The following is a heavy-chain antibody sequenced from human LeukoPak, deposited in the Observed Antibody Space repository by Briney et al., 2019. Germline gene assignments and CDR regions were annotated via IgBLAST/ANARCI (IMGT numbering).Heavy chain of an antibody. CDR3: AKWLGDIVVVPAAGIDY. D-gene: IGHD2-2*01. CDR1: GFTFSSYA. CDR2: ISGSGGST. J-gene: IGHJ4*02. V-gene: IGHV3-23*01. Sequence: GGSLRLSCAASGFTFSSYAMSWVRQAPGKGLEWVSAISGSGGSTYYADSVKGRFTISRDNSKNTLYLQMNSLRAEDTAVYYCAKWLGDIVVVPAAGIDYWGQGTLATVSS.